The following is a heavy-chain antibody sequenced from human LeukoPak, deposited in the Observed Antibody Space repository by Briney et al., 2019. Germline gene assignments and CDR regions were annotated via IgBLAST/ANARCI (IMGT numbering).Heavy chain of an antibody. CDR1: AGSMSSNSYY. J-gene: IGHJ4*02. CDR3: ARRYSSSWYDDWAFDY. CDR2: IHYSGNT. V-gene: IGHV4-39*01. Sequence: PSGTLSLTCTVSAGSMSSNSYYWGWIRQPPGKGLEWIGRIHYSGNTYYNPSLKSRVTMSVDTSKNQFSLKLSSVTAADTAVDYCARRYSSSWYDDWAFDYWGQGTLVTVSS. D-gene: IGHD6-13*01.